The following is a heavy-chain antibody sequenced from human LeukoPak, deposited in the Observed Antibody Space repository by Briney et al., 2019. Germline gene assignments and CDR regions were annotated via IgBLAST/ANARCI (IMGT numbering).Heavy chain of an antibody. CDR2: INHSGST. J-gene: IGHJ4*02. Sequence: SETLSLTRAVYGGSFSGYYWSWLRQPPGKGLQWIGEINHSGSTNYNPSPKSRVTISVDTSKNQFSLKLSSVTTADTAVYYCASSGGSWDRARFDYWGQGTLVTVSS. V-gene: IGHV4-34*01. CDR1: GGSFSGYY. CDR3: ASSGGSWDRARFDY. D-gene: IGHD1-26*01.